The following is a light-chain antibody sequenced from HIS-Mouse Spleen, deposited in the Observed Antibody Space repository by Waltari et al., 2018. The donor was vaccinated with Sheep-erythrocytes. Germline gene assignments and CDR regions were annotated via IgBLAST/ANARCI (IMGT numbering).Light chain of an antibody. CDR3: CSYAGSYTWV. J-gene: IGLJ3*02. CDR2: EVS. CDR1: SSDVGGYNY. V-gene: IGLV2-11*01. Sequence: QSALTQPRSVSGSPGQSVTISCTGTSSDVGGYNYVSWVQQHPGKAPKLMIYEVSKRPSGVPDRFSGSKSGNTASLTISGLQAEDEADYYCCSYAGSYTWVFGGGTKLTVL.